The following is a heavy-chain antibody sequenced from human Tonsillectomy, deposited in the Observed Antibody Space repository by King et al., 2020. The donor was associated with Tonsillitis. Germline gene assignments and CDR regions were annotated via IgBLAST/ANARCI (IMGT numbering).Heavy chain of an antibody. V-gene: IGHV3-23*04. D-gene: IGHD3-16*01. Sequence: QLVQSGGGLVQSGGSLRLSCAASGFTFSSFDMNWVRQAPGKGLEWVSGISGTGDITYYADSVKGRFTISRDSSKNTLSLQMNSLRVEDTATYYCAKDWGFSSSSRGGSYYYGMDVWGQGTAVTVSS. CDR3: AKDWGFSSSSRGGSYYYGMDV. CDR2: ISGTGDIT. CDR1: GFTFSSFD. J-gene: IGHJ6*02.